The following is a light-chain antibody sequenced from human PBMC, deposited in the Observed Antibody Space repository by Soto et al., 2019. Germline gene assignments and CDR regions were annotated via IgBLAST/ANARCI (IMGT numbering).Light chain of an antibody. CDR3: QQRGSWPLT. J-gene: IGKJ4*01. CDR2: VAC. V-gene: IGKV3-11*01. Sequence: EVVLSQSPATLSLSLGERATLSCRASESVSSYLAWYQKKPGQFPRLLIYVACKSATDIPTRFSGSASGTDFTLTSSSLAPEDFAIYYCQQRGSWPLTFGGGTKVEIK. CDR1: ESVSSY.